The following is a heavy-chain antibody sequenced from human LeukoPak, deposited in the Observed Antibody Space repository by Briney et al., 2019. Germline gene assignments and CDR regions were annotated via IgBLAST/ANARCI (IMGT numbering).Heavy chain of an antibody. D-gene: IGHD6-13*01. V-gene: IGHV1-2*02. J-gene: IGHJ4*02. Sequence: ASVKVSRKASGYTFTGYYMHWVRQAPGQGLEWVGWINPNSGGTNYAQKFQGRVTMTRDTSISTAYMELSRLRSDDTAVYYCARVSGIAAAGHTYDHLDYWGQGTLVTVSS. CDR2: INPNSGGT. CDR1: GYTFTGYY. CDR3: ARVSGIAAAGHTYDHLDY.